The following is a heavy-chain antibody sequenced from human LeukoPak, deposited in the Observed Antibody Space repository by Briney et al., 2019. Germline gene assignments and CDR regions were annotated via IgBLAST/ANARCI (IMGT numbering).Heavy chain of an antibody. CDR1: GGTFSSYA. CDR3: AGGSRVYYYDSSGYYGNWFDP. CDR2: IIPIFGTA. J-gene: IGHJ5*02. Sequence: SVKVSCKASGGTFSSYAISWVRQAPGQGLEWMGGIIPIFGTANYAQKFQGRVTITADKSTSTAYMELSSLRSEDTAVYYCAGGSRVYYYDSSGYYGNWFDPWGQGTLVTVSS. D-gene: IGHD3-22*01. V-gene: IGHV1-69*06.